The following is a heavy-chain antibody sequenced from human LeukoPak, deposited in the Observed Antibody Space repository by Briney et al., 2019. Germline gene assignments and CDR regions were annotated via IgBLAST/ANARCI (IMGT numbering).Heavy chain of an antibody. CDR1: GGSFSGYY. CDR2: INHSGST. D-gene: IGHD3-3*02. V-gene: IGHV4-34*01. Sequence: PSETLSLTCAVYGGSFSGYYWSWIRQPPGKGLEWIGEINHSGSTNYNPSLKSRVTISVDTSKNQFSLKLSSVTAADTAVYYCARHFNGDYLGYWGQGTLVTVSS. CDR3: ARHFNGDYLGY. J-gene: IGHJ4*02.